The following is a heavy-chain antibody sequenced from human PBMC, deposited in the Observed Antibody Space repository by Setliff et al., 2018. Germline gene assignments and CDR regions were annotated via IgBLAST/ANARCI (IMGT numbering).Heavy chain of an antibody. J-gene: IGHJ4*02. CDR1: GFTFSGPA. Sequence: PGGSLRLSCAASGFTFSGPAIHWVRQASGKGLEWVGRVRSRINNFATAYDASVKGRFIISRDDSKNTAYLQMNSLKTEDTAVYYCASDIHNDYDYFDYWGQGIQVTVSS. V-gene: IGHV3-73*01. CDR3: ASDIHNDYDYFDY. CDR2: VRSRINNFAT. D-gene: IGHD4-17*01.